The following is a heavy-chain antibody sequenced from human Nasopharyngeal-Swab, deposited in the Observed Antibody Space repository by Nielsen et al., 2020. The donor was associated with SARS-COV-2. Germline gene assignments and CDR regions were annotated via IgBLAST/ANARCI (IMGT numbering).Heavy chain of an antibody. CDR2: IGTAGDT. J-gene: IGHJ3*02. Sequence: GESLTISCAASGFTFSSYDMHWVRQAKGKGLEWVSTIGTAGDTYYPGSVKGRFTISRENAKSSLYLQMNSLRAGDTAVYYCARDKGADAFDIWGQGTMVTVSS. CDR1: GFTFSSYD. CDR3: ARDKGADAFDI. V-gene: IGHV3-13*04.